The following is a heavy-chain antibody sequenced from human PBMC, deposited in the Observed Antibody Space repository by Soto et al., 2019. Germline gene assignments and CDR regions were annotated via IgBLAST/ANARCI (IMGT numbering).Heavy chain of an antibody. CDR3: ARIAEYSGYETDDY. CDR2: ITPILGIA. Sequence: SVKVSCKASGGTFSSYTISWVRQAPGQGLEWMGRITPILGIANYAQKFQGRVTITADKSTSTAYMELSSLRSEDTAVYYCARIAEYSGYETDDYWGQGTLVTVSS. D-gene: IGHD5-12*01. J-gene: IGHJ4*02. V-gene: IGHV1-69*02. CDR1: GGTFSSYT.